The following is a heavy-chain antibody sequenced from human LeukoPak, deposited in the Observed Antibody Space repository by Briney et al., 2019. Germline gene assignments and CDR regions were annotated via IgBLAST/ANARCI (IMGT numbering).Heavy chain of an antibody. Sequence: ASVKLSCKASGYTFTGYYMHWVRQAPGQGRGWMGWINPNSGGTNYAQKFQGRVTMTRDTSISTAYMELSRLRSDDTAVYYCARVFSSSWYYYGMDVWGQGTTVTVSS. J-gene: IGHJ6*02. CDR2: INPNSGGT. CDR1: GYTFTGYY. V-gene: IGHV1-2*02. CDR3: ARVFSSSWYYYGMDV. D-gene: IGHD6-13*01.